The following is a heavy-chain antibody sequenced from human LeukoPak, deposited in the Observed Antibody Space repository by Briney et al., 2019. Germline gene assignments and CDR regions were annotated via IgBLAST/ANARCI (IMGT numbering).Heavy chain of an antibody. V-gene: IGHV3-23*01. CDR1: GFTVSTNS. J-gene: IGHJ5*02. CDR2: ISGSGGNT. Sequence: GGSLRPSCTVSGFTVSTNSMTWVRQAPGKGLEWVSSISGSGGNTYYADSVKGRFTISRDNSKNTLYLQMNSLRAEDTALYYCARVLYSSSWNLFDPWGQGTLVTVSS. D-gene: IGHD6-13*01. CDR3: ARVLYSSSWNLFDP.